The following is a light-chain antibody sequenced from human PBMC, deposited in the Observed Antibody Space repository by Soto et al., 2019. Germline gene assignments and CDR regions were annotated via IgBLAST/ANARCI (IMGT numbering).Light chain of an antibody. CDR2: DAS. CDR3: QQRNNWPPT. Sequence: EIVLTQSPATLSFSPGERATLFCRASQNIRTDLAWYQQKSGQAPRLLIYDASNRATGIPARFSGGGSGTDFTLTGSSLEPEDFAVYYCQQRNNWPPTFGQGTKLEI. CDR1: QNIRTD. V-gene: IGKV3-11*01. J-gene: IGKJ2*01.